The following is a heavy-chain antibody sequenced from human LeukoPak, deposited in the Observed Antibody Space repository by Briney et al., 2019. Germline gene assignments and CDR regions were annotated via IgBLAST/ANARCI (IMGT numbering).Heavy chain of an antibody. V-gene: IGHV3-7*01. CDR1: GFTFSSYA. Sequence: PGGSLRLSCAASGFTFSSYAMHWVRQAPGKGLEWVANIKEDGSEKNHVDSLKGRFTISRDNAKNSVYLQMNSLRAEDTAVYYCARDPRVPVRYFDLWGRGTLVTVSS. D-gene: IGHD6-6*01. CDR2: IKEDGSEK. J-gene: IGHJ2*01. CDR3: ARDPRVPVRYFDL.